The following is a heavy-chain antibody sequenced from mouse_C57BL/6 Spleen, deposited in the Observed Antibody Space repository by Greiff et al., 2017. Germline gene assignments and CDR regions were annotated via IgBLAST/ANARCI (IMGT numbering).Heavy chain of an antibody. CDR1: GFTFSSYG. Sequence: EVKLMESGGDLVKPGGSLKLSCAASGFTFSSYGMSWVRQTPDKRLEWVATISSGGSYTYYPDSVKGRFTLSRDNAKNTLYLQMSSLKSEDTAMYYCASFYDGSDYYAMDYWGQGTSVTVSS. CDR2: ISSGGSYT. CDR3: ASFYDGSDYYAMDY. J-gene: IGHJ4*01. D-gene: IGHD2-3*01. V-gene: IGHV5-6*01.